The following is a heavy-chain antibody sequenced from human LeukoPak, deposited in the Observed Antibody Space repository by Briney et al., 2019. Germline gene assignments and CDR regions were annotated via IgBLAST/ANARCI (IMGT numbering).Heavy chain of an antibody. D-gene: IGHD3-10*01. CDR1: GFTFSDYS. Sequence: GGSLRLSCAASGFTFSDYSMTWVRQAPGKGLEWLSYISISGSFIYYADSVKGRFTISRDNGRNSPHLQMNSLRAEDTAVYYCAREVYYGSGRRFDLWGQGTLVTVSS. CDR2: ISISGSFI. V-gene: IGHV3-48*01. CDR3: AREVYYGSGRRFDL. J-gene: IGHJ4*02.